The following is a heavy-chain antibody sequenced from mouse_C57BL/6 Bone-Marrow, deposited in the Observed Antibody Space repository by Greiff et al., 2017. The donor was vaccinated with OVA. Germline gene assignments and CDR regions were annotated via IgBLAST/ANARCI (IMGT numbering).Heavy chain of an antibody. J-gene: IGHJ1*03. D-gene: IGHD3-1*01. CDR3: VRHEAGAWYFDV. CDR2: IRSKSNNYAT. V-gene: IGHV10-1*01. CDR1: GFSFNTYA. Sequence: EVQLVESGGGLVQPKGSLKLSCAASGFSFNTYAMNWVRQAPGKGLEWVARIRSKSNNYATYYADSVKDRFTISRDDSESMLYLQMNNLKTEDTAMYYCVRHEAGAWYFDVWGTGTTVTVSS.